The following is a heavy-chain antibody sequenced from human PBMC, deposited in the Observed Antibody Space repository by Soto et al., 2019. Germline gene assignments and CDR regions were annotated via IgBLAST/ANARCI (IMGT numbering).Heavy chain of an antibody. CDR3: ANVPLSFCIRRTRFQSGFDF. J-gene: IGHJ4*02. CDR2: ISGSGGST. Sequence: GGSLRLSCAVSGFSLSSYSMSWARHAPGKGLEWVSAISGSGGSTYYADSVKGRSTISRDNSKNTLYLQMNSLRAEDTAVYYCANVPLSFCIRRTRFQSGFDFWGQGTQVTVFS. V-gene: IGHV3-23*01. D-gene: IGHD3-3*01. CDR1: GFSLSSYS.